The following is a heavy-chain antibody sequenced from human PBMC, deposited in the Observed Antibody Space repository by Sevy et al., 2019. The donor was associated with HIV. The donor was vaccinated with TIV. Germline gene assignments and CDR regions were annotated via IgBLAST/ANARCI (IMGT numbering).Heavy chain of an antibody. J-gene: IGHJ4*02. V-gene: IGHV4-61*02. CDR2: IYTSGST. CDR3: ARDTLGESDY. Sequence: SETLSLTCTVSGGSISSGSYYWSWIRQPAGKGLEWIGRIYTSGSTNYNPSLKSRVTMSVDTSKNQFSLKLSSVTAADTAVYYCARDTLGESDYWGQGTLVTVSS. CDR1: GGSISSGSYY.